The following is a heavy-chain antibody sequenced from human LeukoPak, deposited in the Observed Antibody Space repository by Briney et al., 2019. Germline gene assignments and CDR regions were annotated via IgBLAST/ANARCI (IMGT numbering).Heavy chain of an antibody. CDR3: ARAYRIRMTAIDY. Sequence: ASVKVSCKASGYTFTSYDINWVRQATGQGLEWMGWMNPNSGNTGYAQKFQGRVTMTRNTSISTAYMELSSLRSEDTAVYYCARAYRIRMTAIDYWGQGTLVTVSS. CDR1: GYTFTSYD. J-gene: IGHJ4*02. D-gene: IGHD2-21*02. V-gene: IGHV1-8*01. CDR2: MNPNSGNT.